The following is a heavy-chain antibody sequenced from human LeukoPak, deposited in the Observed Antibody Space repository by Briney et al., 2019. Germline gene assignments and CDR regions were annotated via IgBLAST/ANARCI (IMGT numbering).Heavy chain of an antibody. CDR1: GYTFTSYG. J-gene: IGHJ4*02. V-gene: IGHV1-18*01. Sequence: GASVKVSCKSSGYTFTSYGISWVRQAPGQGLEWMGWISAYNGNTNYAQNFQGRVIMTTDTSTSTAYMELRSPRSDDTAVYYCARDRRDYYESSRYYYSDYWGQGTQVTVSS. CDR2: ISAYNGNT. D-gene: IGHD3-22*01. CDR3: ARDRRDYYESSRYYYSDY.